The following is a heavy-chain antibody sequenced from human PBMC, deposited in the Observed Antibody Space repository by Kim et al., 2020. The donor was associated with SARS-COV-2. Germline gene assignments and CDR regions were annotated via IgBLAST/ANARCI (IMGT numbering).Heavy chain of an antibody. J-gene: IGHJ4*02. D-gene: IGHD3-22*01. CDR1: GGSISSYY. Sequence: SETLSLTCTVSGGSISSYYWSWIRQPPGKGLEWIGYIYYSGSTNYNPSLKSRVTISVDTSKNQFSLKLSSVTAADTAVYYCARAGDVDYYDSSGYYPFDYWGQGTLVTVSS. V-gene: IGHV4-59*13. CDR2: IYYSGST. CDR3: ARAGDVDYYDSSGYYPFDY.